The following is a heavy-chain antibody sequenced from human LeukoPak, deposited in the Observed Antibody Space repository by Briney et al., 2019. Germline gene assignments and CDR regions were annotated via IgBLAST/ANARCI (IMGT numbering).Heavy chain of an antibody. V-gene: IGHV3-53*01. CDR1: GLTDSINY. Sequence: GVSLRLLCASSGLTDSINYMRWVRGSRRTGLVCGSVTSSGGSTYYADSVKGRFTISRDNSKNTLYLQMNSLRAEDTVVYYCATGGAAGSSSGRPFGYWGQGTLVTVSS. D-gene: IGHD6-13*01. CDR3: ATGGAAGSSSGRPFGY. CDR2: TSSGGST. J-gene: IGHJ4*02.